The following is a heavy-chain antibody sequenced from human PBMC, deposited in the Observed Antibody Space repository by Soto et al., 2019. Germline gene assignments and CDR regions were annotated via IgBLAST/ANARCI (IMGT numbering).Heavy chain of an antibody. J-gene: IGHJ4*02. CDR1: GGSFSGYY. CDR2: INHSGST. V-gene: IGHV4-34*01. CDR3: ARGPYDILTGYYIAFDY. Sequence: PSETLSLTCAVYGGSFSGYYWSWIRQPPGKGLEWIGEINHSGSTNYNPSLKSRVTISVDTSKNQFSLKLSSVTAADTAVYYCARGPYDILTGYYIAFDYWGQGTLVTVSS. D-gene: IGHD3-9*01.